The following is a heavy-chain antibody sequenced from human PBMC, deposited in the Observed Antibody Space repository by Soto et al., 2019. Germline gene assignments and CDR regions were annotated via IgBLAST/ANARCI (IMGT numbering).Heavy chain of an antibody. J-gene: IGHJ4*02. CDR3: ARHDGSRSTDY. CDR1: GVSFSSYY. D-gene: IGHD3-10*01. CDR2: IHSGST. V-gene: IGHV4-59*08. Sequence: SETLSLTCTVSGVSFSSYYWNWIRQPPGKGLEWIGYIHSGSTTYSASLRSRVTISVDTSKNQFSLKLSSVTAADTAVYFCARHDGSRSTDYWGQGTLVNVSS.